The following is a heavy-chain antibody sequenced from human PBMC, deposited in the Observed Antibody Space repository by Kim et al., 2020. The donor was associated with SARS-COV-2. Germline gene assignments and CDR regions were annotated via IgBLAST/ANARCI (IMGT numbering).Heavy chain of an antibody. V-gene: IGHV4-4*02. CDR1: GGSISSSNW. J-gene: IGHJ6*02. CDR3: ARDYDILTGYYIEGGFCGMDV. D-gene: IGHD3-9*01. Sequence: SETLSLTCAVSGGSISSSNWWSWVRQPPGKGLEWIGEIYHSGSTNYNPSLKSRVTISVDKSKNQFSLKLSSVTAADTAVYYCARDYDILTGYYIEGGFCGMDVWGQGTTVTVSS. CDR2: IYHSGST.